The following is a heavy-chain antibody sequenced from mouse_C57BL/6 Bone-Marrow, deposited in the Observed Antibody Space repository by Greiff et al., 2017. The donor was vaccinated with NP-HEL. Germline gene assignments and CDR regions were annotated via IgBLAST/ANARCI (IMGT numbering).Heavy chain of an antibody. CDR2: ISSGSSTI. D-gene: IGHD1-1*01. CDR1: GFTFSDYG. Sequence: EVQVVESGGGLVKPGGSLKLSCAASGFTFSDYGMHWVRQAPEKGLEWVAYISSGSSTIYYADTVKGRFTISRDNAKNTLFLQMTSLRSEDTAMYYCARVYYGSSYPYYFDYWGQGTTLTVSS. J-gene: IGHJ2*01. V-gene: IGHV5-17*01. CDR3: ARVYYGSSYPYYFDY.